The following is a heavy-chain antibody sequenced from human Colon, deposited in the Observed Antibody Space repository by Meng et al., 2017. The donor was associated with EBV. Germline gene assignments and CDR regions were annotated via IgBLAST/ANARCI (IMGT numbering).Heavy chain of an antibody. J-gene: IGHJ5*02. Sequence: QVQPQQWVAGLLKPSEPRSRSCAVYGGSFRDYYWTWIRHPPGKGLEWIGEIDHRGNTKYNPSLKSRVTISLDTSKKQFSLKVSSVTAADSAVYYCARRGPSGNFSPWSQGALVTVSS. D-gene: IGHD3-10*01. CDR2: IDHRGNT. CDR1: GGSFRDYY. CDR3: ARRGPSGNFSP. V-gene: IGHV4-34*01.